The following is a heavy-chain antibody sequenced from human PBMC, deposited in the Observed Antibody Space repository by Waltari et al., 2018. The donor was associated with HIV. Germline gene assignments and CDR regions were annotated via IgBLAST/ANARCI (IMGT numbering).Heavy chain of an antibody. Sequence: QVQLVQSGAEVKKPGASVKISCKASGYTLTAYYMHWVRQAPGQGLEWMGWINPDNGGTKYAQKFQGRVTMTRDTSISTAYMELSRLRSDDTAVYYCARDICNGGSCYSYYFDYWGQGTLVTVSS. CDR2: INPDNGGT. V-gene: IGHV1-2*02. D-gene: IGHD2-15*01. J-gene: IGHJ4*02. CDR1: GYTLTAYY. CDR3: ARDICNGGSCYSYYFDY.